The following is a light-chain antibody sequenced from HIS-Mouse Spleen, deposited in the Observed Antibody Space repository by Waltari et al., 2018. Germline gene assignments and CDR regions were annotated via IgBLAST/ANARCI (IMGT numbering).Light chain of an antibody. CDR3: SSYTSSSFNVV. Sequence: QSALTQPRSVSGSPGQSVTIPCTGTSSDVGGYNYVSWYHQHPGKAPKLMIYDVSNRPSGVSNRFSGSKSGNTASLTISGLQAEDEADYYCSSYTSSSFNVVFGGGTKLTVL. V-gene: IGLV2-14*01. CDR1: SSDVGGYNY. J-gene: IGLJ2*01. CDR2: DVS.